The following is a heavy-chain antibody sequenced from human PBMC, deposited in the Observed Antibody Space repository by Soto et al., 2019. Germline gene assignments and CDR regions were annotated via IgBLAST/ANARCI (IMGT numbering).Heavy chain of an antibody. J-gene: IGHJ4*02. CDR3: ASDPYSKIGGR. V-gene: IGHV3-66*01. D-gene: IGHD6-13*01. Sequence: LEQFGGGLVQPGGSLRLSCVASGFSVSRYYMGWVRQTPGKGLEWVSLIYSDGDTYYADSVKGRFTISRDTSKNTLFFQMNSLRAEDTAVYSCASDPYSKIGGRWGQGTLVIVSS. CDR2: IYSDGDT. CDR1: GFSVSRYY.